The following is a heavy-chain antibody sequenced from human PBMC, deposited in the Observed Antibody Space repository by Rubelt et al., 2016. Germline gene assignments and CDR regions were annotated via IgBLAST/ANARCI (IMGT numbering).Heavy chain of an antibody. V-gene: IGHV4-61*08. CDR3: AKHSYWYFDL. Sequence: QVQLQESGPGLVKPSETLSLTCTVSGGSVNSGGHYWSWIRQPPGKGLEWIGYVYYSGSTNYNPSFRSRVTISVDTSKNQCSLKLSSVTAADTAVYYCAKHSYWYFDLWGRGTLVTVSS. J-gene: IGHJ2*01. D-gene: IGHD1-26*01. CDR1: GGSVNSGGHY. CDR2: VYYSGST.